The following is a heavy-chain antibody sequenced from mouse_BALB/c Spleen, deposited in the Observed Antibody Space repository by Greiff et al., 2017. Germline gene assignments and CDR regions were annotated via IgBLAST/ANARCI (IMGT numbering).Heavy chain of an antibody. V-gene: IGHV5-6*01. J-gene: IGHJ4*01. CDR1: GFTFSSYG. Sequence: VQLKQSGGDLVKPGGSLKLSCAASGFTFSSYGMSWVRQTPDKRLEWVATISSGGSYTYYPDSVKGRFTISRDNAKNTLYLQMSSLKSEDTAMYYCARQEEADAMDYWGQGTSVTVSS. CDR2: ISSGGSYT. D-gene: IGHD3-2*02. CDR3: ARQEEADAMDY.